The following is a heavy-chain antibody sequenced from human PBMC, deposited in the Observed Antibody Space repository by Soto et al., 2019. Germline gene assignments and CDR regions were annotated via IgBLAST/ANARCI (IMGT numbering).Heavy chain of an antibody. CDR2: ISFDGSDG. J-gene: IGHJ4*02. CDR3: AHSGYSAYYFDN. D-gene: IGHD3-22*01. CDR1: GFTFSNYA. V-gene: IGHV3-30-3*01. Sequence: QVQLVESGGGVVQPGRSLRLSCAASGFTFSNYAMHWVRQAPGKGLEWVAVISFDGSDGYYANSVKGRFTISRDNSKNTLYLQMNSLRVEDTAVYYCAHSGYSAYYFDNWGQGTLVTVSS.